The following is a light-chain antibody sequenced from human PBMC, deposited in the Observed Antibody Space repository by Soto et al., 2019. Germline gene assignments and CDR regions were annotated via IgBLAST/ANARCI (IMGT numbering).Light chain of an antibody. CDR2: EVT. CDR1: SGDVGDYNY. J-gene: IGLJ2*01. Sequence: QSALTQPPSVSGSPGQSVTISCTGTSGDVGDYNYVSWYQHQPDKAPKLMIYEVTKRPSGVPDRFSGSKSGNTASLTVSGLQAEDEADYYCSSYAGSNNFGVFGGGTKLTVL. CDR3: SSYAGSNNFGV. V-gene: IGLV2-8*01.